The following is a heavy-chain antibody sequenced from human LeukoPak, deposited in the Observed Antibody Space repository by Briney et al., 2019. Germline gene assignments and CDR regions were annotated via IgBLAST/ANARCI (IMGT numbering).Heavy chain of an antibody. CDR3: ARDFGGYYAEEWFDP. CDR2: IKQDGSEK. J-gene: IGHJ5*02. D-gene: IGHD2-2*01. Sequence: GGSLRLSCAASGFTFSSYWMSWVRQAPGKGLEWVANIKQDGSEKYYVDSVKGRFTISRDNAKNSLYLQMNSLRAEDTVVYYCARDFGGYYAEEWFDPWGQGTLVTVSS. V-gene: IGHV3-7*04. CDR1: GFTFSSYW.